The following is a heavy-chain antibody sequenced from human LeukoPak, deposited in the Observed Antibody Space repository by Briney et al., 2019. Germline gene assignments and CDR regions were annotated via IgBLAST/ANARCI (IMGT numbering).Heavy chain of an antibody. CDR3: ASEWELQGYDAFDI. V-gene: IGHV1-8*01. J-gene: IGHJ3*02. Sequence: GASVKVSCKASGYTFTSYDINWVRQATGQGLEWMGWMNPNSGNTGYAQKFQGRVTMTRNTSISTAYMELSSLRSEDTAVYYCASEWELQGYDAFDIWGQGTMVTVSS. CDR2: MNPNSGNT. CDR1: GYTFTSYD. D-gene: IGHD1-26*01.